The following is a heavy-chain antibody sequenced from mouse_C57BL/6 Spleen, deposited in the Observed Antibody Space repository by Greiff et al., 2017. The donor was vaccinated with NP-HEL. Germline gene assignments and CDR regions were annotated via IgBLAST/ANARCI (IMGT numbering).Heavy chain of an antibody. CDR1: GFTFSSYG. D-gene: IGHD2-4*01. V-gene: IGHV5-6*01. Sequence: EVHLVESGGDLVKPGGSLKLSCAASGFTFSSYGMSWVRQTPDKRLEWVATISSGGSYTYYPDSVKGRFTISRVNAKNTLYLQMSSLKSEDTAMYYCARQGYDSAWFAYWGQGTLVTVSA. J-gene: IGHJ3*01. CDR2: ISSGGSYT. CDR3: ARQGYDSAWFAY.